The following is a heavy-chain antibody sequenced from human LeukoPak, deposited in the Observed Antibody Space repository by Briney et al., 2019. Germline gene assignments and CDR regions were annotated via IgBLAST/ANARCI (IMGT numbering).Heavy chain of an antibody. J-gene: IGHJ6*03. D-gene: IGHD6-19*01. V-gene: IGHV4-59*01. CDR3: AGHLYSSGWPNYMDV. CDR1: GGSISSYY. CDR2: IYYSGST. Sequence: SETLSLTCTVSGGSISSYYWSWIRQPPGKGLEWIGYIYYSGSTNYNPSLKSRVTISVDTSKNQFSLKLSSVAAADTAVYYCAGHLYSSGWPNYMDVWGKGTTATVSS.